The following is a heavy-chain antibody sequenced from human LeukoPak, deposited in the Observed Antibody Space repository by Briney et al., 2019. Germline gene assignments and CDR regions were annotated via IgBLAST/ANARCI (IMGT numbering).Heavy chain of an antibody. CDR1: GYTFTGYY. V-gene: IGHV1-2*02. CDR3: AREDGSFDY. CDR2: INPISGGT. J-gene: IGHJ4*02. D-gene: IGHD5-24*01. Sequence: ASVKVSCKASGYTFTGYYIHWVRQAPGQGLEWMGWINPISGGTNYAEKFQGRVTTTRDTSINTAYMEVTRLTSDDTTVYYCAREDGSFDYWGQGTLVIVSS.